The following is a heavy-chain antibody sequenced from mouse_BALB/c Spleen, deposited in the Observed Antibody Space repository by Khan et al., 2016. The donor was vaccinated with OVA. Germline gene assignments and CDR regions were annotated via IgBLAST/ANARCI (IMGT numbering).Heavy chain of an antibody. CDR2: IWGDGST. CDR1: GFSLTTYG. Sequence: QVQLKESGPGLVAPSQSLSITCTVSGFSLTTYGVNWIRQPPGKGLEWLGVIWGDGSTNYHSALISRLSISKDNSQSQVFLKLNSLQTDDTATYYWAKWGDGSTYAMDYWGQGTSVTVSS. V-gene: IGHV2-3*01. J-gene: IGHJ4*01. D-gene: IGHD2-3*01. CDR3: AKWGDGSTYAMDY.